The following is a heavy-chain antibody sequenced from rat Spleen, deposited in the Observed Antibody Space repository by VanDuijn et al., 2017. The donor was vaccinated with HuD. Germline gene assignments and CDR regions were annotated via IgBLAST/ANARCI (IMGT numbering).Heavy chain of an antibody. J-gene: IGHJ3*01. CDR1: GFSLTSNG. D-gene: IGHD1-11*01. CDR2: ISSGGTT. V-gene: IGHV2S12*01. CDR3: TSTPNTEGIRWFAY. Sequence: QVQLKESGPNLVQPSQTLSLTCTVSGFSLTSNGISWVRQPPGKGLEWIATISSGGTTFYNSTLKSRLSITRDTSKSQFFLKMNSLQTEDTAIYFCTSTPNTEGIRWFAYWGQGTLVTVSA.